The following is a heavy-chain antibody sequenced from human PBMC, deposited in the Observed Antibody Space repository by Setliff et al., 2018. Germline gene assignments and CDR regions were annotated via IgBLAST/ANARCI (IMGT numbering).Heavy chain of an antibody. J-gene: IGHJ1*01. D-gene: IGHD3-10*01. V-gene: IGHV4-34*01. CDR3: ARVDFTMIQGVLGL. Sequence: SETLSLTCNVYGGSFDTYYWSWIRQPPGKGMEWIGSVYYSGYTYYNPSLQSRVTLSVDMSKNQFSLKLTSVTAADTAVYYCARVDFTMIQGVLGLWGQGTLVTVSS. CDR1: GGSFDTYY. CDR2: VYYSGYT.